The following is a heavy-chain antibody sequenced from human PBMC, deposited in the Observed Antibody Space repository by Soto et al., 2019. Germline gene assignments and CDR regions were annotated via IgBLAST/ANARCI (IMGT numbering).Heavy chain of an antibody. CDR1: GFIFSNYA. V-gene: IGHV3-23*01. Sequence: PGGSLRLSCAASGFIFSNYAMSWVRQAPGKGLEWVSGITGGGTTYYADSVKGRFTISRDNSKNTLYLQMNSLRVEDTAVYYCAKRPIFGVVIITIYNGMDVWGQGTTVTVSS. J-gene: IGHJ6*02. D-gene: IGHD3-3*01. CDR3: AKRPIFGVVIITIYNGMDV. CDR2: ITGGGTT.